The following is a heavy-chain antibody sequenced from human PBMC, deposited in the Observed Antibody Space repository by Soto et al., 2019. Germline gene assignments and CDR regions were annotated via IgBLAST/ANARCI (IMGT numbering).Heavy chain of an antibody. J-gene: IGHJ4*02. Sequence: SETLSRTCALYGGSLSGYYWSWIRQPPGKGLEWIGEINHSGSTNYNPSLKSRVTMSVDTSRNQFSLKLSSLTAADTAVYYCARNGGRVVEVAGAYFDYWGQGTLVTVSS. CDR3: ARNGGRVVEVAGAYFDY. CDR2: INHSGST. V-gene: IGHV4-34*01. D-gene: IGHD2-15*01. CDR1: GGSLSGYY.